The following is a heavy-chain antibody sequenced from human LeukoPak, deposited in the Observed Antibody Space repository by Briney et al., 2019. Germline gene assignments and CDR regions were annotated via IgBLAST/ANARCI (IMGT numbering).Heavy chain of an antibody. D-gene: IGHD6-13*01. Sequence: SVKVSCKASGGTFISYAISWVRQAPGQGLEWMGGIIPIFGTANYAQKFQGRVTITADESTSTAYMELSSLRSEDTAVYYCARDAGERSSWYNGMVYWGQGTLVTVSS. J-gene: IGHJ4*02. CDR3: ARDAGERSSWYNGMVY. V-gene: IGHV1-69*01. CDR2: IIPIFGTA. CDR1: GGTFISYA.